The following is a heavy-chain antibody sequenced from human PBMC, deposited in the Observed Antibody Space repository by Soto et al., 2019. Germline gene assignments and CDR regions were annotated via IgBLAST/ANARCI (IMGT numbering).Heavy chain of an antibody. D-gene: IGHD7-27*01. CDR1: GFTFSSYA. Sequence: GGSLRLSCAASGFTFSSYAMSWVRQAPGKGLEWVSAISGSGGSTYYADSVKGRFTISRDNSKNTLYLQMNSLRAEDTAVYYCAKDPPPSPNWGWSSDFDYWGQGTLVTVSS. V-gene: IGHV3-23*01. J-gene: IGHJ4*02. CDR3: AKDPPPSPNWGWSSDFDY. CDR2: ISGSGGST.